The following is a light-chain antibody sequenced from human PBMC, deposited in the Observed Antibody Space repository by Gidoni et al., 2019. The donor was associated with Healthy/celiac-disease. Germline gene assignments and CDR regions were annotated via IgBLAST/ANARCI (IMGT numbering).Light chain of an antibody. V-gene: IGKV3-20*01. J-gene: IGKJ1*01. CDR1: QSVSSSY. CDR3: QQYGSSPPWT. Sequence: EIVLTQSPGTLSLSPGARATPSCRASQSVSSSYLAWYQQKPGQAPRLLIYGASSRATGIPDRFSGSGSGTDFTLTISRLEPEDFAVYYCQQYGSSPPWTFXXXTKVEIK. CDR2: GAS.